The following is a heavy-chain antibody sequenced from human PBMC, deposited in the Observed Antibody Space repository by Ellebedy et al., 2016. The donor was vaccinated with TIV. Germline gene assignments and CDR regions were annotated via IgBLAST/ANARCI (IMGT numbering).Heavy chain of an antibody. CDR2: VFYSGST. D-gene: IGHD1-26*01. J-gene: IGHJ4*02. CDR3: ARDFGSHYFDS. CDR1: GGSFSGYY. Sequence: SETLSLTCAVYGGSFSGYYWGWIRQPPGKGLEWIGSVFYSGSTYYNPSLKSRVTISIDTSKNQFSLRLNSVTAADTAVYFCARDFGSHYFDSWGQGTLVTVSS. V-gene: IGHV4-34*11.